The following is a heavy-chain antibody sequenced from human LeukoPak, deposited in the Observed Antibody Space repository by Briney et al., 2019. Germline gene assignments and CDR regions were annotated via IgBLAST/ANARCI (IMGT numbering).Heavy chain of an antibody. CDR2: INHNGST. Sequence: LETLSHTCAVYGGSLSGYYWSGLRHPPGKGREWIGEINHNGSTNYNPSLKSRVTISIDTSKHQFSLKLSSVTAADTGVYYCARKLWSKTIDHWGQGTLVTVSS. CDR3: ARKLWSKTIDH. V-gene: IGHV4-34*01. CDR1: GGSLSGYY. D-gene: IGHD5-18*01. J-gene: IGHJ5*02.